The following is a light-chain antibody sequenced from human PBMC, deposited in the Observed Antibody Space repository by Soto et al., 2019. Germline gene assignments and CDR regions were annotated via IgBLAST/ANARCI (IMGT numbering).Light chain of an antibody. CDR1: QSISSW. Sequence: DIQMTQSPSTLSASVGDRVTITCRASQSISSWLAWYQQKPGKAPKLLIYKASSLESGVPSRFSGSGSGTEFTLTISSLQPDDFATYYCQQYNSYSVAFVQGTKVEIK. J-gene: IGKJ1*01. CDR3: QQYNSYSVA. V-gene: IGKV1-5*03. CDR2: KAS.